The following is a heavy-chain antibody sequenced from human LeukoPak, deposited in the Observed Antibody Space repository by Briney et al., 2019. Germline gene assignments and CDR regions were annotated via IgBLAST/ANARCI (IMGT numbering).Heavy chain of an antibody. J-gene: IGHJ5*02. CDR3: ARLTPIGFDP. D-gene: IGHD4-23*01. CDR1: GYTFTSYY. CDR2: INPSGGST. V-gene: IGHV1-46*01. Sequence: ASVTVSCKASGYTFTSYYMHWVRQAPGQGLEWMGIINPSGGSTSYAQKFQGRVTITRDTSTSTVYMELSSLRSEDTAVYYCARLTPIGFDPWGQGTLVTVSS.